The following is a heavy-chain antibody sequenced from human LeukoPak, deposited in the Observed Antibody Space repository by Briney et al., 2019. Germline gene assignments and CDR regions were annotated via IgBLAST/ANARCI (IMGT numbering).Heavy chain of an antibody. CDR2: IGTAGDT. Sequence: GGSLRLSCAASGFTFSSYDMHWVRQATGKGLEWVSAIGTAGDTYYPGSVKGRFTISRENAKNSLYLQINSLRAGDTAVYYCARVPPPEYGMDVWGQGTTVTVSS. CDR1: GFTFSSYD. J-gene: IGHJ6*02. V-gene: IGHV3-13*01. CDR3: ARVPPPEYGMDV.